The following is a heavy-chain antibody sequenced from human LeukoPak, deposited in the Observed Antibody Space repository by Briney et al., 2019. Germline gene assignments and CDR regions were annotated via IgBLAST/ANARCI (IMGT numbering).Heavy chain of an antibody. D-gene: IGHD1-26*01. CDR1: GGSMTTYY. Sequence: SETLSLTCTVSGGSMTTYYWNWIRQTPGKGLEWIGYIYYSGSTYYNPSLKSRVTMSVDTSKSQFSLRLSSVTAADTAVYYCARAKGGSFAFNFDYWGQGPLVTVSS. J-gene: IGHJ4*02. V-gene: IGHV4-59*01. CDR2: IYYSGST. CDR3: ARAKGGSFAFNFDY.